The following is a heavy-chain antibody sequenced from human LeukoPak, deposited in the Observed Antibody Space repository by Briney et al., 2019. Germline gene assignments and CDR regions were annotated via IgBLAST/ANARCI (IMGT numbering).Heavy chain of an antibody. CDR1: GYTFTSYD. CDR3: ARVQEYGDYVN. D-gene: IGHD4-17*01. CDR2: MNPNSGNT. Sequence: ASVKVSCKASGYTFTSYDINWVRQATGQGLEWMGWMNPNSGNTGYAQKFQGRVTITRNTSMSTAYMELSSLRSEDTAVYYCARVQEYGDYVNWGQGTLVTVSS. J-gene: IGHJ4*02. V-gene: IGHV1-8*03.